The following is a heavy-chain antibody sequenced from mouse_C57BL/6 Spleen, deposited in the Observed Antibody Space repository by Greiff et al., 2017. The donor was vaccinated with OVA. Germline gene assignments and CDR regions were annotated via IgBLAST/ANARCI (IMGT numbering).Heavy chain of an antibody. V-gene: IGHV5-4*03. J-gene: IGHJ3*01. CDR3: ARGDPYGSFAY. CDR1: GFTFSSYA. D-gene: IGHD1-1*01. Sequence: EVKLVESGGGLVKPGGSLKLSCAASGFTFSSYAMSWVRQTPEKRLEWVATISDGGSYTYYPDNVKGRFTISRDNAKNNLYLQMSHQKSEDTAMYYCARGDPYGSFAYWGQGTLVTVSA. CDR2: ISDGGSYT.